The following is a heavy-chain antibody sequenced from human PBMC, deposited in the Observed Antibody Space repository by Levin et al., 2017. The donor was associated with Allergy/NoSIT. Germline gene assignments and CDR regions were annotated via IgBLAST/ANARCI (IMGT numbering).Heavy chain of an antibody. D-gene: IGHD5-24*01. CDR3: ARVAGGDGYNYLEY. CDR2: IYYSGIT. CDR1: GDSISSHY. V-gene: IGHV4-59*11. Sequence: SETLSLTCTVSGDSISSHYWTWIRQPPGKGLEWIGYIYYSGITNYNPSLKSRVTISVDTSKNQFSLKLTSVTAADTAIYHCARVAGGDGYNYLEYWGQGILVTVSS. J-gene: IGHJ4*02.